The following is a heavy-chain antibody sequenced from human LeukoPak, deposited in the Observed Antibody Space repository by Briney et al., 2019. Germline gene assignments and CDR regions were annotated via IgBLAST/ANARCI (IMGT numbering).Heavy chain of an antibody. Sequence: SVKVSCKASGGTFGSYAISWVRQAPGQGLEWVGGIIPIFGTANYAQKFQGRVTITADESTSTAYMELSSLRSEDTAVYYCASVTIFGVVIQGDAFDIWGQGTMVTVSS. CDR1: GGTFGSYA. CDR3: ASVTIFGVVIQGDAFDI. V-gene: IGHV1-69*13. J-gene: IGHJ3*02. CDR2: IIPIFGTA. D-gene: IGHD3-3*01.